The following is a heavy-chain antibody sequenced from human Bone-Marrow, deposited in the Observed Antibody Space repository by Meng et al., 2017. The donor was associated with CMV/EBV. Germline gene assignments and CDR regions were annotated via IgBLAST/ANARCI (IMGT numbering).Heavy chain of an antibody. Sequence: ASVKVSCKASGYTFTSYYMHWVRQALGQGLEWMGIINPSGGSTSYAQKFQGRVTMTRDTSTSTVYMELSSLRSEDTAVYYCARDLGGDCSGGSCYFDYWGQGTLVTVSS. D-gene: IGHD2-15*01. J-gene: IGHJ4*02. CDR2: INPSGGST. V-gene: IGHV1-46*01. CDR3: ARDLGGDCSGGSCYFDY. CDR1: GYTFTSYY.